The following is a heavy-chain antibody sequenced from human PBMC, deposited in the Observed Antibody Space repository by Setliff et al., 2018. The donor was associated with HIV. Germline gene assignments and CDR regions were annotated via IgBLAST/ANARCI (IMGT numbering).Heavy chain of an antibody. J-gene: IGHJ6*03. CDR3: VRTASSSWWGIYYYYYIDL. D-gene: IGHD2-8*02. CDR1: GGSISGSNYV. Sequence: SETLSLTCTVFGGSISGSNYVWGWIRQTPRKGLEWIGTIHYTGSTYYNPSLESRITISVDTSKNQFSLRLDSASAADTAVYYCVRTASSSWWGIYYYYYIDLWGKGTTVTVS. CDR2: IHYTGST. V-gene: IGHV4-39*01.